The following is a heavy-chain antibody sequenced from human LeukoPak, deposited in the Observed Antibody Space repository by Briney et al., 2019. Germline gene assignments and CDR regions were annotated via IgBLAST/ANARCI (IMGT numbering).Heavy chain of an antibody. CDR2: ISSSGSTI. Sequence: PGGSLRLSCAASGFTFSSYEMNWVRQAPGKGLEWVSYISSSGSTIYYADSVKGRFTISRDNAKNSLYLQMNSLRAEDTAVYYCARDRSTGHYMDVWGKGTTVTVSS. J-gene: IGHJ6*03. CDR1: GFTFSSYE. V-gene: IGHV3-48*03. CDR3: ARDRSTGHYMDV. D-gene: IGHD1-14*01.